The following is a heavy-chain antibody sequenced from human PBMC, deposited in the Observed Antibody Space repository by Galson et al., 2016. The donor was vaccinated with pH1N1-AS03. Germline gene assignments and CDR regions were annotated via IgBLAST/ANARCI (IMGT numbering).Heavy chain of an antibody. CDR1: GYIFTTYG. D-gene: IGHD5-24*01. CDR3: ARGGDSCEI. J-gene: IGHJ4*02. V-gene: IGHV1-18*01. CDR2: ISVYTGKT. Sequence: SVKVSCKASGYIFTTYGIKWVRQAPGQGLERMGWISVYTGKTHYAQNLQDRVTMTRDTSTSTAYMELRSLRSDDTAVYYCARGGDSCEIWGQGTLVTVSS.